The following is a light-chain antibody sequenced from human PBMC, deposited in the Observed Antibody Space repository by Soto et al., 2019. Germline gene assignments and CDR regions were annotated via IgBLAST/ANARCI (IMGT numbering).Light chain of an antibody. Sequence: EIVMTQSPASLSVSPGDGATLSCRASQSVASNVAWYQQKPGQGPRLLIHGASTRAVGVPARFSGSGSGTDFTLTISSLQSEDFAVYYCQQYHNWPPQYTFGQGRSCRSN. CDR3: QQYHNWPPQYT. J-gene: IGKJ2*01. CDR1: QSVASN. CDR2: GAS. V-gene: IGKV3-15*01.